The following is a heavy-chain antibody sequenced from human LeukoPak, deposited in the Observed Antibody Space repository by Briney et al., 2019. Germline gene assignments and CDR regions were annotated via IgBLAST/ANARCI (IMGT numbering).Heavy chain of an antibody. J-gene: IGHJ6*02. CDR1: GFTFSSYA. Sequence: GGSLRLSCAASGFTFSSYAMHWVRQAPGKGLEWVGFIRSKAYGGTTEYAVSVKGRFTISRDDSKSIAYLQMNSLKTEATAVYYCVTADIVVVPAALDYGMDVWGQGTTVTVSS. CDR3: VTADIVVVPAALDYGMDV. V-gene: IGHV3-49*04. D-gene: IGHD2-2*01. CDR2: IRSKAYGGTT.